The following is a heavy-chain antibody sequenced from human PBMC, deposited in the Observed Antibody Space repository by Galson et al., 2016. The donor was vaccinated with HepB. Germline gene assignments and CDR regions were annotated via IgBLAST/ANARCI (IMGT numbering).Heavy chain of an antibody. CDR2: ISGSGGST. J-gene: IGHJ4*02. CDR3: TRDGNRKDDY. V-gene: IGHV3-23*01. CDR1: GFTFSNHA. Sequence: SLRLSCAASGFTFSNHAMIWVRQAPGKGLEWVSDISGSGGSTHYRDSVKGRFIISRDNSKNTLSLQMNSLRVEDTAVYYCTRDGNRKDDYWGQGTLVTVSS. D-gene: IGHD1-26*01.